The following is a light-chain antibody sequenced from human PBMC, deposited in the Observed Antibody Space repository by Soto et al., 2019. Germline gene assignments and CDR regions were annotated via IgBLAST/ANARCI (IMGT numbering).Light chain of an antibody. Sequence: QSALTQPASVSGSPGQSITISCTGTSSNVGNYNLVSWYQQHPGKAPKLIVYEVTKRPSGVSNRFSGSKSGNTASLTISGLQAEDEADYYCCSYAGDYIVTFGGGTKLTVL. CDR2: EVT. CDR1: SSNVGNYNL. V-gene: IGLV2-23*02. CDR3: CSYAGDYIVT. J-gene: IGLJ2*01.